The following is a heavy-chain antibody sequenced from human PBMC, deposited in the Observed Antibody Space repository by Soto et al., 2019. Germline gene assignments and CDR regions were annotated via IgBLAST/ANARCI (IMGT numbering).Heavy chain of an antibody. CDR1: GFTFSSYS. D-gene: IGHD3-22*01. V-gene: IGHV3-21*01. Sequence: PGGSLRLSCAASGFTFSSYSMNWVRQAPGKGLEWVSSISSSSSYIYYADSVKGRFTISRDNAKNSLYLQMNSLRAEDTAVYYCARAYTYYYDSSGYPTLFDYWGQGTLVTVSS. CDR2: ISSSSSYI. J-gene: IGHJ4*02. CDR3: ARAYTYYYDSSGYPTLFDY.